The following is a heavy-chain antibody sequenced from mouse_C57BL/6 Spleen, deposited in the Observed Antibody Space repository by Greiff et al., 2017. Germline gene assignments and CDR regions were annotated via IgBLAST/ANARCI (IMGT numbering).Heavy chain of an antibody. V-gene: IGHV3-6*01. CDR3: ARVDYFWFAY. D-gene: IGHD1-1*01. CDR1: GYSITSGYY. CDR2: ISYDGSN. J-gene: IGHJ3*01. Sequence: VQLQQSGPGLVKPSQSLSLTCSVTGYSITSGYYWNWIRQFPGNKLEWMGYISYDGSNNYNPSLKNRISITRDTSKNQFFLKLNSVTTEDTATYYCARVDYFWFAYGGQGTLVTVSA.